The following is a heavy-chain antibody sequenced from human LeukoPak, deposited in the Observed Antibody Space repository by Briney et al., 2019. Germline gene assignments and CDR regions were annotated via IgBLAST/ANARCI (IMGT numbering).Heavy chain of an antibody. CDR2: ISYDGSNK. V-gene: IGHV3-30*04. J-gene: IGHJ4*02. Sequence: GGSLRLSCAASGFTFSSYAMHWVRQAPGKGLEWVAVISYDGSNKYYADSVKGRFTISRDNSKNTLYLQMNSLRAEDTAVYYCARDRSTGPVPGTWIIAYWGQGTLVTVSS. CDR1: GFTFSSYA. D-gene: IGHD6-13*01. CDR3: ARDRSTGPVPGTWIIAY.